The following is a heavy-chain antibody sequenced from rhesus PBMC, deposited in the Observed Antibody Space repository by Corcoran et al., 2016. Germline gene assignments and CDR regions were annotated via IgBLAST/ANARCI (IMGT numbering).Heavy chain of an antibody. V-gene: IGHV3-14*01. CDR3: AKDRAYSWNYQGYALDS. CDR1: GVTLSPPW. Sequence: EVQLVESGGGLAKPGGSLRLACAASGVTLSPPWRNGGRQATGEGLEWISTLNSAGAIVYYADSVKGRCTISRDNAKDILYLQMNSLRAEDTAVYYCAKDRAYSWNYQGYALDSWGQGVVVTVSS. D-gene: IGHD1-1-1*01. CDR2: LNSAGAIV. J-gene: IGHJ6*01.